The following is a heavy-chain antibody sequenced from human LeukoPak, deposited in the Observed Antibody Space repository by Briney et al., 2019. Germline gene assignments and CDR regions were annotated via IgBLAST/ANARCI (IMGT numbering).Heavy chain of an antibody. D-gene: IGHD6-13*01. CDR1: GFTFDDYA. V-gene: IGHV3-9*01. Sequence: GGSLRLSCAASGFTFDDYAMHWVRQAPGKGLEWVSGISWNSGSIGYADSVKGRFTISRDNAKNSLYLQMNSLRAEDTALYYCAKDIRQQLPPDAFDIWGQGTMVTVSS. CDR2: ISWNSGSI. CDR3: AKDIRQQLPPDAFDI. J-gene: IGHJ3*02.